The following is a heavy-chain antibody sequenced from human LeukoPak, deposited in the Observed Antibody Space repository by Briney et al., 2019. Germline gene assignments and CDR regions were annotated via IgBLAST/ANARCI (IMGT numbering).Heavy chain of an antibody. D-gene: IGHD1-26*01. J-gene: IGHJ4*02. CDR3: ARESSVVGRNIDY. Sequence: GGSLRLSCAASGFTFSSYAMSWVRQAPGKGLEWVSGVSGSGDSTYYADSVKGRFTISRDNSKNTLYPQMNSLRAEDTAVYYCARESSVVGRNIDYWGQGTLVTVSS. V-gene: IGHV3-23*01. CDR1: GFTFSSYA. CDR2: VSGSGDST.